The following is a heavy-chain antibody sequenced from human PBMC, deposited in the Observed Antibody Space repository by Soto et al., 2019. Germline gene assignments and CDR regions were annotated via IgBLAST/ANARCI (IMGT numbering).Heavy chain of an antibody. D-gene: IGHD6-13*01. V-gene: IGHV1-18*01. CDR1: GYTFTSYG. CDR3: ARDLAAGNCAY. Sequence: QVQLVQSGAEVKKPGASVKVSCKASGYTFTSYGISWVRQAPGQGLEWMGWISAYNGNTNYAQQLQGRGTMTPDTSPSTAYMERRSLRSDYTAVYYCARDLAAGNCAYWGQGTLVTVSS. CDR2: ISAYNGNT. J-gene: IGHJ4*02.